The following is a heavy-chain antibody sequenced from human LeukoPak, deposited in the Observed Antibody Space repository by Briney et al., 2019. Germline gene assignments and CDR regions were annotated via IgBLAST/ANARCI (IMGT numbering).Heavy chain of an antibody. Sequence: GESLKISCKGSGYSFTSYWIGWVRQTPGKGLEWMGIIYPGDSDTRYSPSFQGQVTISADKSISTAYLQWSSLKASDTAMYYCARPVDCGGDCYSYAFDIWGQGTMVTVSS. V-gene: IGHV5-51*01. J-gene: IGHJ3*02. D-gene: IGHD2-21*02. CDR3: ARPVDCGGDCYSYAFDI. CDR1: GYSFTSYW. CDR2: IYPGDSDT.